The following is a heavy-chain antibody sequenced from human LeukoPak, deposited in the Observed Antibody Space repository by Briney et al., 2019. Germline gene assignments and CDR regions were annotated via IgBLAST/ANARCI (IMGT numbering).Heavy chain of an antibody. CDR3: ARGRAMVQGVIAGWFDP. Sequence: ASVKVSCKASGGTFSSYAISWVRQAPGQGLEWMGGIIPIFGTANYAQKFQGRVTITTDESTSTAYMELSSLRSEDTAVYYCARGRAMVQGVIAGWFDPWGQGTLVTVSS. CDR2: IIPIFGTA. D-gene: IGHD3-10*01. J-gene: IGHJ5*02. V-gene: IGHV1-69*05. CDR1: GGTFSSYA.